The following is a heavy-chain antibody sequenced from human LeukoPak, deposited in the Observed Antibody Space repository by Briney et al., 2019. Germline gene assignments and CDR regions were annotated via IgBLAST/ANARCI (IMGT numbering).Heavy chain of an antibody. CDR3: ARDGSSRSLQH. CDR2: ISSSSSYI. J-gene: IGHJ1*01. Sequence: GGSLRLSCAASGFTFSSYWMSWVRQAPGKGLEWVSSISSSSSYIYYADSVKGRFTISRDNAKNSLYLQMNSLRAEDTAVYYCARDGSSRSLQHWGQGTLVTVSS. D-gene: IGHD6-13*01. V-gene: IGHV3-21*01. CDR1: GFTFSSYW.